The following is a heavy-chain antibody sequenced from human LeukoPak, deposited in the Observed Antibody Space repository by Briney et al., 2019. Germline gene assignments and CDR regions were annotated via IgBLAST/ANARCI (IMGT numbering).Heavy chain of an antibody. V-gene: IGHV3-7*01. J-gene: IGHJ4*02. CDR2: IKQDGSEK. CDR1: GFAFNTYS. CDR3: ARDLSRSFSMIRGLIQHREFDF. D-gene: IGHD3-10*01. Sequence: GGSLRLSCAASGFAFNTYSMNWVRQAPGKGLEWVANIKQDGSEKYYVDSVKGRFTISKDNAKNSLYLQMNSLRAEDTAVYYCARDLSRSFSMIRGLIQHREFDFWGRGTLVTVSS.